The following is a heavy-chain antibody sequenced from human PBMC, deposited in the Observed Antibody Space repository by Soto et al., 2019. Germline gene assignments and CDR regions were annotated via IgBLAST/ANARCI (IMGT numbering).Heavy chain of an antibody. CDR3: ARDLHPTTSQNNVTYYFDY. V-gene: IGHV3-30*19. J-gene: IGHJ4*02. Sequence: GGSLRLSCAASGFTFSSYGMHWVRQAPGKGLEWVAVISYDGSNKYYADSVKGRFTISRDNSKNTLYLQMNSLRAEDTAVYYCARDLHPTTSQNNVTYYFDYWGQGTLVTVSS. CDR1: GFTFSSYG. CDR2: ISYDGSNK. D-gene: IGHD1-1*01.